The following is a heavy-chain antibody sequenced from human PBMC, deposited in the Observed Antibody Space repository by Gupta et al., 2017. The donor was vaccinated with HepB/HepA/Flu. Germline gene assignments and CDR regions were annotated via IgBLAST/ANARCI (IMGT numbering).Heavy chain of an antibody. Sequence: QVQLVESGGGVVKPGKSLRLSCAASGFTFNTYAMPWVRQAPGKGLEWVAVISYDGREKYYADSLKGRFTVSRDNSKNTLFLQMNNLRVEDTGFYYCTTVDRPTTSCCYYWYSEIWGRGTLVTVSS. J-gene: IGHJ2*01. D-gene: IGHD2-21*01. CDR1: GFTFNTYA. CDR2: ISYDGREK. CDR3: TTVDRPTTSCCYYWYSEI. V-gene: IGHV3-30*04.